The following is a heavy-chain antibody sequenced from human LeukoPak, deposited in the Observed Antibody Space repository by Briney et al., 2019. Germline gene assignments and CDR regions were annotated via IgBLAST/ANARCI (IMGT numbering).Heavy chain of an antibody. J-gene: IGHJ3*02. Sequence: GGSLRLSCAASGFTFDDYGMSWVRQAPGKGLEWVSGINWNGGSTGYADSVKGRFTISRDNAKNSLYLQMNSLRAEDTALYYCARSLTYYYDSSGYGVAVAFDIWGQGTMVTVSS. CDR3: ARSLTYYYDSSGYGVAVAFDI. D-gene: IGHD3-22*01. CDR1: GFTFDDYG. CDR2: INWNGGST. V-gene: IGHV3-20*04.